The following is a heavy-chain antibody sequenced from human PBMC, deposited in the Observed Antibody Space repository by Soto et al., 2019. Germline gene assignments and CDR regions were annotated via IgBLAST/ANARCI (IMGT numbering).Heavy chain of an antibody. D-gene: IGHD5-12*01. CDR2: ISYDEIDK. J-gene: IGHJ6*02. Sequence: GGSLRLSCAASGFTFSNYTMHWVRQAPGKGLEWVALISYDEIDKYYADAVKGRFTISRDNSKNTLYLQMNSLRAEDTAVYYCARMLTSRDGYNYDYYYGMDVWGQGTTVTVSS. V-gene: IGHV3-30*14. CDR3: ARMLTSRDGYNYDYYYGMDV. CDR1: GFTFSNYT.